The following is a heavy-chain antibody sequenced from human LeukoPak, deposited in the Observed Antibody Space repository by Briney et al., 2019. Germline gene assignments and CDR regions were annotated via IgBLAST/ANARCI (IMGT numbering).Heavy chain of an antibody. J-gene: IGHJ3*02. CDR2: MNPNSGNT. Sequence: GASVKVSCKASGYTFTSYDINWVRQATGQGLEWMGWMNPNSGNTGYAQKFQGRVTITRNTSISTAYMELSSLRSEDTAVYCCARVSRAGDAFDIWGQGTMVTVSS. CDR1: GYTFTSYD. V-gene: IGHV1-8*03. D-gene: IGHD3-10*01. CDR3: ARVSRAGDAFDI.